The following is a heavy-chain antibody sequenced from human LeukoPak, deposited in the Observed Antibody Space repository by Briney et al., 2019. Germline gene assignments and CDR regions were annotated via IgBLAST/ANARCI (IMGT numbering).Heavy chain of an antibody. CDR3: ARGPSGYHNT. J-gene: IGHJ4*02. D-gene: IGHD5-12*01. Sequence: GASVKVSCKASGYTFTGYYMHWVRQAPGQGLEWMGWMNPNSGNTGYAQKFQGRITITRNTSIRTAYMELSSLRSEDTAVYYCARGPSGYHNTGGQGTLVTVSS. CDR1: GYTFTGYY. CDR2: MNPNSGNT. V-gene: IGHV1-8*03.